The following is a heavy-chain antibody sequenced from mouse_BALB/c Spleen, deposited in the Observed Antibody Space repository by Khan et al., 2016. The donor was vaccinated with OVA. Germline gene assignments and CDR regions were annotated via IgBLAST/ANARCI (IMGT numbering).Heavy chain of an antibody. CDR2: ISYSGST. J-gene: IGHJ2*01. V-gene: IGHV3-2*02. Sequence: VQLQQSGPGLVKPSQSLSLTCTVTGYSITSSYGRNCLRQSPGNKLEWMGYISYSGSTNYYPSLTSRISITRDTSKNHFFLQFNSVTTEDTATYYCARTARINYWGQGTTLTVSS. CDR1: GYSITSSYG. D-gene: IGHD1-2*01. CDR3: ARTARINY.